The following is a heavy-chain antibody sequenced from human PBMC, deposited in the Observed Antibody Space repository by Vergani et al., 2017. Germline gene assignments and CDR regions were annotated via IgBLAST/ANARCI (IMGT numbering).Heavy chain of an antibody. D-gene: IGHD6-13*01. V-gene: IGHV3-30-3*01. CDR1: GFTFSSYA. Sequence: QVQLVESGGGVVQPGRSLRLSCAASGFTFSSYAMHWVRQAPGKGLEWVAVISYDGSNKYYADSVKGRFTISRDNSKNTLYLQMNRLRAEDTAVYYCARGGSRDAFDIWSQGTMVTVYS. CDR3: ARGGSRDAFDI. CDR2: ISYDGSNK. J-gene: IGHJ3*02.